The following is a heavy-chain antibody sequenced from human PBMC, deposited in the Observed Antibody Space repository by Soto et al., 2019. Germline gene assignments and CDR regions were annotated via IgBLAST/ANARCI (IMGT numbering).Heavy chain of an antibody. CDR1: GYTFTSYA. CDR3: AGDYDFWSGYYSYYYGMDV. CDR2: INAGNGNT. J-gene: IGHJ6*02. Sequence: GASVKVSCKASGYTFTSYAMHWVRQAPGQRLEWMGWINAGNGNTKYSQKFQGRVTITRDTSASTAYMELSSLRSEDTAVYYCAGDYDFWSGYYSYYYGMDVWGQGTTVTVSS. V-gene: IGHV1-3*01. D-gene: IGHD3-3*01.